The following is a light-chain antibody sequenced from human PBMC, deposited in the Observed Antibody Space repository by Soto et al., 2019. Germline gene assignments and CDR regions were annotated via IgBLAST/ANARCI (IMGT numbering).Light chain of an antibody. CDR3: QQYNTYWT. J-gene: IGKJ1*01. Sequence: DIQMTQYPPTLSASVGNRVTITCRASQSISTWLAWYQQKPGKASKLLIYDASSLESWVSSRFSGSGSGTEFTLTISSLQADDSATYYCQQYNTYWTFGQVTKVEIK. V-gene: IGKV1-5*01. CDR2: DAS. CDR1: QSISTW.